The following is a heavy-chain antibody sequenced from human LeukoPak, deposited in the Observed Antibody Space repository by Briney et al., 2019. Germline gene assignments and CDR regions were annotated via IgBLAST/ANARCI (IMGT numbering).Heavy chain of an antibody. CDR3: ARSAQGWSGFSWFDP. D-gene: IGHD2-15*01. Sequence: PSETLTLTCSVSGGPISGNYWSWIRQPAGRGLEWLGRIYATGSTNYNPSLKSRVTMSVDTSKNQFSLNLRTVTAADTAVYYCARSAQGWSGFSWFDPWGQG. CDR2: IYATGST. J-gene: IGHJ5*02. V-gene: IGHV4-4*07. CDR1: GGPISGNY.